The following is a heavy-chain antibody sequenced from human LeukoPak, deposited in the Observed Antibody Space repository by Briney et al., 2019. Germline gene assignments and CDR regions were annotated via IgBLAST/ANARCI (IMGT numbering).Heavy chain of an antibody. Sequence: GGSLRLSCAASGFTFSSYGMHWVRQAPGKGLEWVSSISSSSSYIYYADSVKGRFTISRDNAKNSLYLQMNSLRAEDTAVYYCARAPVAGKLTVFPDYWGQGTLVTVSS. CDR1: GFTFSSYG. CDR3: ARAPVAGKLTVFPDY. V-gene: IGHV3-21*01. D-gene: IGHD6-19*01. CDR2: ISSSSSYI. J-gene: IGHJ4*02.